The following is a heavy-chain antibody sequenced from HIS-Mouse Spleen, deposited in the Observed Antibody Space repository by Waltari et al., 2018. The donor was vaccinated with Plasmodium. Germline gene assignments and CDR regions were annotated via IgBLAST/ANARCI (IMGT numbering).Heavy chain of an antibody. D-gene: IGHD6-6*01. CDR2: IYSGGST. CDR3: ARGMKSSSSAFDI. CDR1: GFTVSSNY. Sequence: EVQLVESGGGLIQPGGSLRLSCAASGFTVSSNYMSWVRQAPGKGLEWVSVIYSGGSTYDADSVKGRFTISRDNSKNTLYLQMNSLRAEDTAVYYCARGMKSSSSAFDIWGQGTMVTVSS. V-gene: IGHV3-53*01. J-gene: IGHJ3*02.